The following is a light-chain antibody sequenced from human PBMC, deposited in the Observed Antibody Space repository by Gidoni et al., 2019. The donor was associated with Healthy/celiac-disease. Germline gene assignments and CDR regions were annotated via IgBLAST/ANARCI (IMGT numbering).Light chain of an antibody. CDR2: AAS. J-gene: IGKJ2*01. V-gene: IGKV1-39*01. Sequence: DIQMTQSPSSLSASVGDRVTITCRASQSISSYLNWYQQKPGKAPKLLIYAASSLQSGVPSRFSGSGSGTDFTLIISSLQPEDFAIYYCQQSYSTPYTFGQGTKLEIK. CDR3: QQSYSTPYT. CDR1: QSISSY.